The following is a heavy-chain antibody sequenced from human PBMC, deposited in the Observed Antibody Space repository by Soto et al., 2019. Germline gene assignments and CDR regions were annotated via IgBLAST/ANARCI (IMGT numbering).Heavy chain of an antibody. CDR3: ARWSYLDY. J-gene: IGHJ4*02. V-gene: IGHV3-23*01. Sequence: GGSLRLSCAASGFSLGSYALSWVRQAPGKGLEWVSTISGSDGKTFYADSVKGRFSISRDTSQNTLYLQMNSLRADDTAIYYCARWSYLDYWGQGTRVTAPQ. D-gene: IGHD3-3*01. CDR1: GFSLGSYA. CDR2: ISGSDGKT.